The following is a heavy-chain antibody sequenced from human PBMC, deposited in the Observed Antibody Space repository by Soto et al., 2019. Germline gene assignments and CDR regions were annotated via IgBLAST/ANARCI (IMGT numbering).Heavy chain of an antibody. CDR2: IYYSGST. CDR1: GGSISSGGYY. CDR3: AREIGANYYDSSGYYFDY. Sequence: SETLSLTCTVSGGSISSGGYYWSWIRQHPGKGLEWIGYIYYSGSTYYNPSLKSRVTISVDTSKNQFSLKLSSVTAADTAVYYCAREIGANYYDSSGYYFDYWGQGTLVTVSS. J-gene: IGHJ4*02. D-gene: IGHD3-22*01. V-gene: IGHV4-31*03.